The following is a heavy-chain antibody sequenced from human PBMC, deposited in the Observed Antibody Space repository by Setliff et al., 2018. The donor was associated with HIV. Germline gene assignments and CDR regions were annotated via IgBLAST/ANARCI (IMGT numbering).Heavy chain of an antibody. Sequence: ETLSLSCEASGFTLRSYAMYWVRQAPGKGLEWVAGISGAGATTYYADSVKGRFTISRDNSKDTLYLQMNSLRAEDTAVYYCAKDGYSDYLNSYFDYWGQGTLVTVSS. J-gene: IGHJ4*02. D-gene: IGHD4-17*01. CDR1: GFTLRSYA. CDR2: ISGAGATT. V-gene: IGHV3-23*01. CDR3: AKDGYSDYLNSYFDY.